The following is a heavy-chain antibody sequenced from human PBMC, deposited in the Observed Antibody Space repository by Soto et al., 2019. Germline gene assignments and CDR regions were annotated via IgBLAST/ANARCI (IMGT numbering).Heavy chain of an antibody. CDR2: IYYTGST. J-gene: IGHJ4*01. Sequence: SETLSLTCTVSGVSINNYYWTWIRQPPGKRLEWIGAIYYTGSTTYNPSLRSRVTFSVDTSKNQFSLSLTSVTAADTAVYFCAKAVSGGQLDYWADGTLVTIYS. D-gene: IGHD3-16*01. CDR1: GVSINNYY. V-gene: IGHV4-59*01. CDR3: AKAVSGGQLDY.